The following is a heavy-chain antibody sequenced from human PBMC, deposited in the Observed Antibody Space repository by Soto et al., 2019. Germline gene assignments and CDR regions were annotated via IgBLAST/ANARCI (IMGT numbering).Heavy chain of an antibody. Sequence: QVQLQESGPGLVKPSGTLSLTCTVSGGSISSDYWNWIRQPPGKGLEWIGYIHSGSTNYNASLRSRVTISVDTSKNQFSLKLSSVTAADTAVYFCARHDGSRSTDYWGQGTLVTVSS. CDR3: ARHDGSRSTDY. CDR2: IHSGST. V-gene: IGHV4-59*08. CDR1: GGSISSDY. J-gene: IGHJ4*02. D-gene: IGHD3-10*01.